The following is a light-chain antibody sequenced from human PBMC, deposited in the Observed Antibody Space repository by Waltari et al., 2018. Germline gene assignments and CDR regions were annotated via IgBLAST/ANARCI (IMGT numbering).Light chain of an antibody. CDR2: GSS. CDR3: QQFGSSPRGT. CDR1: QSLSSSY. Sequence: IVLTQSPGTLSLSPGDTGTLSCRASQSLSSSYLAWYQQRPGQAPRLLIYGSSNRATGIPDRFSGSGSETHFTLIISGLEPEDSAVYYCQQFGSSPRGTFGQGTKLEIK. V-gene: IGKV3-20*01. J-gene: IGKJ2*01.